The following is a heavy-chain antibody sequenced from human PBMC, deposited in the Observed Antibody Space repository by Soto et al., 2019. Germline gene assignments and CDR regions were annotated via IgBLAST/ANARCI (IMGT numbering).Heavy chain of an antibody. Sequence: QVQLVQSGAEVKKPGASVKVSCKTSGYTFTNYGISWVRQAPGQGLEWMGWISAYNGNTNYAQKLQGRVTMTTDTXXSXAXXKRRSLRSDDTAVYYCARSGYYGSGSVPYYYGMDVWGPGTTVTVSS. J-gene: IGHJ6*02. CDR1: GYTFTNYG. D-gene: IGHD3-10*01. CDR2: ISAYNGNT. V-gene: IGHV1-18*01. CDR3: ARSGYYGSGSVPYYYGMDV.